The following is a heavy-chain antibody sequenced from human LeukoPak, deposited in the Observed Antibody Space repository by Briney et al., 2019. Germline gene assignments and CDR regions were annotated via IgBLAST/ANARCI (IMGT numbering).Heavy chain of an antibody. CDR3: ARGIAVREVLHAFAN. J-gene: IGHJ3*02. V-gene: IGHV3-48*03. CDR1: GFPFSFYE. CDR2: IGSSGRTR. Sequence: PGGSLRLSCAVSGFPFSFYEINWVRQAPGKGLEWVSNIGSSGRTRYYADSVKGRFSISRDNAKNSLYLQMNSLRAEDTALYYCARGIAVREVLHAFANWGQGTMVTVSS. D-gene: IGHD6-19*01.